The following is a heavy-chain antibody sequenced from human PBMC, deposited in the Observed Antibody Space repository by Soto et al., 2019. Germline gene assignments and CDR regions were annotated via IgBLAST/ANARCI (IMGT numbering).Heavy chain of an antibody. CDR3: TRRYSSGYYC. CDR1: GFTFCDYA. Sequence: GSLRLSCTASGFTFCDYAIIWVRQAPGKGLEWVGFIRSKAYGGTTEYAASVKGRFTISRDDSKSIAYLQMNSLKTEDTAVYYCTRRYSSGYYCWGQGTLVTVSS. V-gene: IGHV3-49*04. CDR2: IRSKAYGGTT. D-gene: IGHD3-22*01. J-gene: IGHJ4*02.